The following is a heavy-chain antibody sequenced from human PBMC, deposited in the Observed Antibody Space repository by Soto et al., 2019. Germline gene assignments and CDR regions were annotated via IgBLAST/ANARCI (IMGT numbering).Heavy chain of an antibody. J-gene: IGHJ6*02. CDR1: GGSISSDDFF. Sequence: QVQLQESGPGLVKPSETLSLSCNVSGGSISSDDFFWSWVRQHPARGLEWIGYIYHSGTTYYNPSLQSRITISVDTSKNQCSLKLRSVTAADTAVYFCASDEDHGSGLSGGMDVWGQGTAVTVS. D-gene: IGHD3-10*01. CDR3: ASDEDHGSGLSGGMDV. V-gene: IGHV4-31*03. CDR2: IYHSGTT.